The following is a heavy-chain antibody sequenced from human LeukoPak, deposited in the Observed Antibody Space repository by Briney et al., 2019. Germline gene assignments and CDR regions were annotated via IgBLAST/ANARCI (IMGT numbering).Heavy chain of an antibody. CDR1: GFTFDDYT. Sequence: GGSLRLSCAASGFTFDDYTMHWVRHAPGKGLEWVSLISWDGGSTYYADSVKGRFTISRDNSKNSLYLQMNSLRTEDTALYYCAKDRSPGSTSCYGMDVWGQGTTVTVSS. J-gene: IGHJ6*02. CDR2: ISWDGGST. V-gene: IGHV3-43*01. CDR3: AKDRSPGSTSCYGMDV. D-gene: IGHD2-2*01.